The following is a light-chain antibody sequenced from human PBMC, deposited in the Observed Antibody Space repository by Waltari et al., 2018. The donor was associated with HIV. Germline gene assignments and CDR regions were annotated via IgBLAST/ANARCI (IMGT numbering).Light chain of an antibody. CDR1: QSVSDY. V-gene: IGKV3-11*01. CDR3: QHRSNWPPIT. Sequence: EIVLTQSPATLSLSPGERATLSCRASQSVSDYLAWYQQKPGQAPRLLIYDANHRATGLPARFSGSGSGTDFTLTISSLEPEDFAVYYCQHRSNWPPITFGQGTRLEIK. CDR2: DAN. J-gene: IGKJ5*01.